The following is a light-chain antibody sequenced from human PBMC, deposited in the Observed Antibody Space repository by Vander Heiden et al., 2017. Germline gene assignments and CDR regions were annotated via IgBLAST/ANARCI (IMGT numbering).Light chain of an antibody. CDR3: YSTDSSGNHWV. Sequence: SYALTQPHSVSVSPGQTARITCSGDALPKTYAYWYQQKSGQAPVLVIYEDSKRPSGIPERFSGSSSGTMATLTISGAQVEDEADYYCYSTDSSGNHWVFGGGTKLTVL. CDR2: EDS. CDR1: ALPKTY. V-gene: IGLV3-10*01. J-gene: IGLJ3*02.